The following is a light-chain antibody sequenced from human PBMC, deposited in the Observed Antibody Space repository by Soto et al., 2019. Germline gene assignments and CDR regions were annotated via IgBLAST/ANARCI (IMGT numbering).Light chain of an antibody. V-gene: IGKV1-9*01. CDR1: QGISSY. Sequence: DIPLTQSPSFLSASVGDRVTITCRASQGISSYLAWYQQKPGKAPQLLIYAASTLQSGVPSRFSVSGSGTEFTLTISSLQPEDFATYYCQQLNSYPQTFGPGTKVDIK. J-gene: IGKJ3*01. CDR2: AAS. CDR3: QQLNSYPQT.